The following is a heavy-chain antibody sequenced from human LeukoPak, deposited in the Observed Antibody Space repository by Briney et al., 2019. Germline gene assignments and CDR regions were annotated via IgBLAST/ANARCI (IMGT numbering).Heavy chain of an antibody. CDR2: MNPNSGNT. Sequence: ASVKVSCKASGYTFTSYDINRVRQATGQGLEWMGWMNPNSGNTGYAQKFQGRVTMTRNTSISTAYMELSSLRSEDTAVYYCARGSGYSSSCLLGAFDIWGQGTMVTVSS. D-gene: IGHD6-13*01. CDR3: ARGSGYSSSCLLGAFDI. V-gene: IGHV1-8*01. CDR1: GYTFTSYD. J-gene: IGHJ3*02.